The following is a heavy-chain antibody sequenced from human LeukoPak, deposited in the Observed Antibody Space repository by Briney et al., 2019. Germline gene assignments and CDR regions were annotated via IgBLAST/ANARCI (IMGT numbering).Heavy chain of an antibody. V-gene: IGHV3-33*08. D-gene: IGHD4-11*01. CDR1: GFIYSHYG. CDR3: ARDPQRGFDYSISLRY. CDR2: IWSGGSNS. Sequence: GGTLTLSCAASGFIYSHYGMHWVRQAPGKGLEWVAVIWSGGSNSFYGGSVKSRVTISRDTSQNTLFLQMDTLRAADTAVYYCARDPQRGFDYSISLRYWGHGTLVTVSS. J-gene: IGHJ4*01.